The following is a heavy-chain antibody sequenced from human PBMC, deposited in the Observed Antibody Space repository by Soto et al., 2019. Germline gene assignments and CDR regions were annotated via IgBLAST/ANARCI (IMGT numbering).Heavy chain of an antibody. CDR2: IYSGGST. J-gene: IGHJ6*03. D-gene: IGHD2-2*01. Sequence: PGGSLILSCAASGFTVSSNYMSWVRQAPGKGLEWVSVIYSGGSTYYADSVKGRFTISRHNSKNTLYLQMDSLRAEDTAVYYCARGYCSSTSCQYYYYYYMDVWGKGTTVTVSS. CDR1: GFTVSSNY. V-gene: IGHV3-53*04. CDR3: ARGYCSSTSCQYYYYYYMDV.